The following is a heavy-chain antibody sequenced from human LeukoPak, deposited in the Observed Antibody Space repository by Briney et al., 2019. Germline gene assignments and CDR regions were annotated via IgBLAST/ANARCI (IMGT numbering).Heavy chain of an antibody. Sequence: LETLSLTCTVSGGSISSSSYYWGWIRQPPGKGLEWIGSIYYSGSTYYNPSLKSRVTISVDTSKNQFSLKLTSVPAADTAVYYCAHVRAGGGYWGQGTLVTVSS. V-gene: IGHV4-39*01. CDR1: GGSISSSSYY. CDR3: AHVRAGGGY. CDR2: IYYSGST. J-gene: IGHJ4*02. D-gene: IGHD3-10*01.